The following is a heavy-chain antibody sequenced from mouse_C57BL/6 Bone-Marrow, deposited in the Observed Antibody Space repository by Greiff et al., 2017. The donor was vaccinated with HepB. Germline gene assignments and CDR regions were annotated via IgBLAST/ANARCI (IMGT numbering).Heavy chain of an antibody. CDR2: IHPNSGST. D-gene: IGHD2-4*01. CDR3: ARVYYDYDGFAY. J-gene: IGHJ3*01. Sequence: VQLQQPGAELVKPGASVKLSCKASGYTFTSYWMHWVKQRKGQGLEWIGMIHPNSGSTNYNEKFKSKATLTVDKSSSTAYMQLSSLTSEDSAVYFCARVYYDYDGFAYWGQGNLVTVSA. CDR1: GYTFTSYW. V-gene: IGHV1-64*01.